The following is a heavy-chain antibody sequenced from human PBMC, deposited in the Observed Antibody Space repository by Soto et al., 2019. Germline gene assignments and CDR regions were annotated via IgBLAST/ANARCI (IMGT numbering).Heavy chain of an antibody. CDR3: AKVVRADTMSSNFYYYSGMDV. CDR1: GFSFSTYG. CDR2: ISNDGSIK. Sequence: QVQMVESGGGVVLPGRSLRLSCAASGFSFSTYGMHWVRQAPGKGLEWKAVISNDGSIKYYADSVKGRFTISRENSKDTLFLQMNSLRGEDTAVYYCAKVVRADTMSSNFYYYSGMDVWGQGTTVTVSS. V-gene: IGHV3-30*18. D-gene: IGHD5-18*01. J-gene: IGHJ6*02.